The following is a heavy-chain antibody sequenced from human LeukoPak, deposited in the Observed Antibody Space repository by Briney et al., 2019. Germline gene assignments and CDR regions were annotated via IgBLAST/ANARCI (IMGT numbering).Heavy chain of an antibody. CDR2: ISSSSSYI. CDR3: ARGGTMARGVIGYYGMDV. V-gene: IGHV3-21*01. Sequence: GGSLRLSCAASGFTFSSYSMNWVRQAPGKGLEWVSSISSSSSYIYYADSVKGRFTISRDNAKNSLYLQMNSLRAEDTAVYYCARGGTMARGVIGYYGMDVWGQGTTVTVSS. CDR1: GFTFSSYS. J-gene: IGHJ6*02. D-gene: IGHD3-10*01.